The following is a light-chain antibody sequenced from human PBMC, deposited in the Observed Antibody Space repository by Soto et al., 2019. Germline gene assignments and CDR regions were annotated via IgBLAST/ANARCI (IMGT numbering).Light chain of an antibody. CDR2: GAS. CDR1: QSVSSN. CDR3: QQYHNWWT. J-gene: IGKJ1*01. Sequence: EVVMTQSPATLSVSPGERATLSCMASQSVSSNLAWYQQKPGQAPRLLIDGASTRATGIPARFSGNGSGTEFTLSISSLQSEDFAVYYCQQYHNWWTFGQGTKVEIK. V-gene: IGKV3-15*01.